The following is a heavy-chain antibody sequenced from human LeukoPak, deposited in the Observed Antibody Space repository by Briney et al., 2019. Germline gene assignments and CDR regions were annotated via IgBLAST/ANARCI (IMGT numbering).Heavy chain of an antibody. CDR2: ISSSSSYI. D-gene: IGHD2-2*01. CDR1: GFTFSTYT. J-gene: IGHJ4*02. V-gene: IGHV3-21*01. CDR3: ARDALAAGYRLEWYYFDY. Sequence: GGSLRLSCAASGFTFSTYTMNWVRQAPGKGLEWVSSISSSSSYIYYADAGKGRFTISRDNAKNSLYLQMNSLRAEDTAVYYCARDALAAGYRLEWYYFDYWGQGTLVTVFS.